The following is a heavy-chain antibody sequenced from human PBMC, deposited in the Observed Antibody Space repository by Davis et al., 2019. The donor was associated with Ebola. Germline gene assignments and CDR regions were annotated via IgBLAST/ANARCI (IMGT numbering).Heavy chain of an antibody. CDR2: IHYSGST. D-gene: IGHD6-6*01. CDR1: GGSINSYY. CDR3: AREKYRTYLDY. Sequence: SETLSLTCTVSGGSINSYYWSWIRQPPGKGLEWIGYIHYSGSTKNNPSLKSRVTISVDTSKSQFSLRLNSVTAADTAVYYCAREKYRTYLDYWGQGILVTVSP. V-gene: IGHV4-59*01. J-gene: IGHJ4*02.